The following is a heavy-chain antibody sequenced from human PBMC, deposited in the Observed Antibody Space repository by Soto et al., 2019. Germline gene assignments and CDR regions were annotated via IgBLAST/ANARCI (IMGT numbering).Heavy chain of an antibody. D-gene: IGHD3-22*01. CDR2: IIPMFGTA. CDR3: ARVGPAHYNDSSGYYSPLDY. J-gene: IGHJ4*02. CDR1: GDTFSSYA. V-gene: IGHV1-69*01. Sequence: QVQLVQSGAEVKKPGSSVKVSCKASGDTFSSYAINWVRQSPGQGLEWLGGIIPMFGTANYAQKFKGRVTITAGESTSTGYMELSSLRSEDTAVYYCARVGPAHYNDSSGYYSPLDYWGQGTLVTVSS.